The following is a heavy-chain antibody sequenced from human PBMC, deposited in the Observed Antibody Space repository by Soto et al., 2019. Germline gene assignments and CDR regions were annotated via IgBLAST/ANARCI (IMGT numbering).Heavy chain of an antibody. J-gene: IGHJ4*02. D-gene: IGHD1-26*01. Sequence: ASVKVSCKASGYTFNTCGFSWVRQVPGQGLEWMGWISAYNGDINYAQKFQGRVTLTTDSSTTTGYMELRGLTSDDTAVYYCARDKWELRVFDYWGQGTLVTVSS. V-gene: IGHV1-18*01. CDR1: GYTFNTCG. CDR2: ISAYNGDI. CDR3: ARDKWELRVFDY.